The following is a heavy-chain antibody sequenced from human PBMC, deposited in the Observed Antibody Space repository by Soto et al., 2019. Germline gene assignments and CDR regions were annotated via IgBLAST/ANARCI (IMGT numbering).Heavy chain of an antibody. CDR2: ISSSSSTI. D-gene: IGHD4-4*01. V-gene: IGHV3-48*02. CDR1: GFTFSSYS. Sequence: GGSLRLSCAASGFTFSSYSMNWVRQAPGKGLEWVSYISSSSSTIYYADSVKGRFTISRDNAKNSLYLQMNSLRDEDTAVYYCAKGIGTVTTWEYYFDYWGQGTLVTVSS. J-gene: IGHJ4*02. CDR3: AKGIGTVTTWEYYFDY.